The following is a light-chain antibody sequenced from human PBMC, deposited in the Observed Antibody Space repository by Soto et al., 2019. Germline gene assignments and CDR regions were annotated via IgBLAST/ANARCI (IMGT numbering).Light chain of an antibody. J-gene: IGKJ5*01. Sequence: QSASTLSVYQGERATLSCRASQSVSIKLAWYQQKPGQAPRLLIYDTSTRATGIPARFSGSGSGTEFTLTISSLQSEDFAVYYCQQYNNWPPIPFGQGTLLEIK. V-gene: IGKV3-15*01. CDR1: QSVSIK. CDR3: QQYNNWPPIP. CDR2: DTS.